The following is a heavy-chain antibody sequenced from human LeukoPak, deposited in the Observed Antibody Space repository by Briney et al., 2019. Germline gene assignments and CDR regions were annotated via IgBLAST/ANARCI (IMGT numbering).Heavy chain of an antibody. V-gene: IGHV3-43*02. Sequence: GGSLRLSCAASGFIFDAHAVNWVRQAPGKPLEWVSLISGDGETTHYADSVKGRFTISRDNSRNSLYLQMKSLRPEDTALYFCAKRSGSPHNFDYWGRGTLVTVSS. CDR2: ISGDGETT. J-gene: IGHJ4*02. D-gene: IGHD1-14*01. CDR3: AKRSGSPHNFDY. CDR1: GFIFDAHA.